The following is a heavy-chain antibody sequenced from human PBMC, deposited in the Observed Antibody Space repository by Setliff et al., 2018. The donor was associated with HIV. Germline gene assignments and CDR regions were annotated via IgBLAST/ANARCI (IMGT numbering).Heavy chain of an antibody. CDR3: ARGPWGYNGSYTGLPFDN. J-gene: IGHJ4*02. D-gene: IGHD1-26*01. CDR1: GGFFSGYY. Sequence: SETLSLTCAVYGGFFSGYYWSWIRQPPGEGLEWIGEVNYSGNTNYNPSLKTRVNISVDTSKNQFSLNLRSVSAADTAVYYCARGPWGYNGSYTGLPFDNWGQGKLVTVSS. CDR2: VNYSGNT. V-gene: IGHV4-34*01.